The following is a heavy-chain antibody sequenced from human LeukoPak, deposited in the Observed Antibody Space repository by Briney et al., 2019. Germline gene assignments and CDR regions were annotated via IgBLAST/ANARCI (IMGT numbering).Heavy chain of an antibody. J-gene: IGHJ5*02. Sequence: GGSLRLSCAASGFTFSSYAMSWVRQAPGKGLEWVSAISGSGGSTYYADSVKGRFTISRDNSKNTLYLQMNSLRAEDTAVYYCAKDLQQWLVGPSWFDPWGQGTLVTVSS. CDR3: AKDLQQWLVGPSWFDP. D-gene: IGHD6-19*01. CDR2: ISGSGGST. CDR1: GFTFSSYA. V-gene: IGHV3-23*01.